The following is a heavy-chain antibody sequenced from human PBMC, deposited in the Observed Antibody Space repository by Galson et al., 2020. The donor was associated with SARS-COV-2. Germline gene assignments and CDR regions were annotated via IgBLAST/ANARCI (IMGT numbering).Heavy chain of an antibody. D-gene: IGHD1-26*01. V-gene: IGHV4-39*01. CDR3: GRRRASGSDRGGGSFDI. Sequence: SETLSLTCTVSGGSISSSNSYWGWIRQPPGKGLEWIGNIYYRGNTNYNPSLRSRVTLSVDTSMGQFSLKLTSVTAADTAVYYGGRRRASGSDRGGGSFDIWGQGTMITVSS. J-gene: IGHJ3*02. CDR2: IYYRGNT. CDR1: GGSISSSNSY.